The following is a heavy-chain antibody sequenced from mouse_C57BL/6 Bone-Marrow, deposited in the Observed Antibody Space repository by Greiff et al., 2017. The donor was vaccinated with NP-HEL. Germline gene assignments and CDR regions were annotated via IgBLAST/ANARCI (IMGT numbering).Heavy chain of an antibody. CDR2: ISYDGSN. CDR1: GYSITSGYY. J-gene: IGHJ1*03. V-gene: IGHV3-6*01. Sequence: VQLKESGPGLVKPSQSLSLTCSVTGYSITSGYYWNWIRQFPGNKLEWMGYISYDGSNNYNPSLKNRISITRDTSKNQFFLKLNSVTTEDTATYYCARGLRYRYFDVWGTGTTVTVSS. CDR3: ARGLRYRYFDV. D-gene: IGHD1-1*01.